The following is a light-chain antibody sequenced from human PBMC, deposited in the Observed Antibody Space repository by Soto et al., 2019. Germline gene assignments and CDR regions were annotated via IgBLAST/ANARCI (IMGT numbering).Light chain of an antibody. CDR1: QGISSY. V-gene: IGKV1-8*01. J-gene: IGKJ1*01. CDR2: AAS. CDR3: QQYYSYPPWT. Sequence: AIRMTQSPSSLSASTGDRVTITCRASQGISSYLAWYQQKPGKAPKLLIYAASTLQSGVPSRFSGSGSGTGFTFPISCLQSEDFATYYCQQYYSYPPWTFGQGTKVEIK.